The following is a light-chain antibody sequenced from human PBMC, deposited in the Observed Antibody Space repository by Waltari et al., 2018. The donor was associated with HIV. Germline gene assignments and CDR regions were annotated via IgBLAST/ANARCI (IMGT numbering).Light chain of an antibody. V-gene: IGKV3-15*01. Sequence: LVITQSPATLSVSPRERATLSCKARQGVSSNLASYRQNTRHAPRPLIYGASTRATAIPARFSGSGSGTESTLTISRLQSEDCAVYYCEQYNNWPPVTFGEGTKLEIK. J-gene: IGKJ2*01. CDR2: GAS. CDR1: QGVSSN. CDR3: EQYNNWPPVT.